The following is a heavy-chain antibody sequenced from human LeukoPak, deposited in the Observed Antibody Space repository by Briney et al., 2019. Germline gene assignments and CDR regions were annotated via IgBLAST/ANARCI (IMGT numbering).Heavy chain of an antibody. D-gene: IGHD3-22*01. CDR1: GGSISRDDYY. CDR2: IYYSGST. Sequence: SETLSLTCTVSGGSISRDDYYWSWIRQPPGKGLEWIGYIYYSGSTYYNPSLKSRVTISVDTSKNQFSLKLSSVTAADTAVYYCARVASDDYDSSAYQPYLDYWGQGTLVTVSS. J-gene: IGHJ4*02. CDR3: ARVASDDYDSSAYQPYLDY. V-gene: IGHV4-30-4*01.